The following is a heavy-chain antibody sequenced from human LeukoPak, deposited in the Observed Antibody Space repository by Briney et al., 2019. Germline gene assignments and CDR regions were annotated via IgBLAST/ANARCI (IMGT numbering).Heavy chain of an antibody. D-gene: IGHD3-10*01. CDR3: AKRRDLWFGESVDYYYGMDV. Sequence: GGSPRLSCAASGFTFSSYAMSWVRQAPGKGLEWVSAISGSGGSTYYADSVKGRFTISRDNSKNTLYLQMNSLRAEDTALYYRAKRRDLWFGESVDYYYGMDVWGQGTTVTVSS. V-gene: IGHV3-23*01. CDR1: GFTFSSYA. J-gene: IGHJ6*02. CDR2: ISGSGGST.